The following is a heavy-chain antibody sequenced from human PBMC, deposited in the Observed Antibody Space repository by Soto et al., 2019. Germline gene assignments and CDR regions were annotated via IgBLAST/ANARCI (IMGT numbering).Heavy chain of an antibody. CDR1: GYTFTSYG. D-gene: IGHD2-15*01. CDR3: AGGYCSGGSCYPGQF. Sequence: QVQLVQSGAEVKQPGASVKVSCKASGYTFTSYGISWVRQAPGQGLEWMGWISAYNGNTNYAQKLQGRVTMTTDTSTSTAYMELRRLRSDDTAVYYSAGGYCSGGSCYPGQFWGQGTLVTVSS. J-gene: IGHJ4*02. V-gene: IGHV1-18*01. CDR2: ISAYNGNT.